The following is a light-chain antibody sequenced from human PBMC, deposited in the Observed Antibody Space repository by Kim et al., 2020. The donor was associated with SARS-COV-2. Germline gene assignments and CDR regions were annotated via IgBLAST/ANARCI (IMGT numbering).Light chain of an antibody. CDR1: QSVSSS. Sequence: SLSPGERATRSCRASQSVSSSLAWYQQKPGQTPRVVIYDASNRATGIPARFSGSGSGTDFTLTISSLEPEDFAVYYCHQPNNGWTFGQGTKVDIK. CDR3: HQPNNGWT. CDR2: DAS. V-gene: IGKV3-11*01. J-gene: IGKJ1*01.